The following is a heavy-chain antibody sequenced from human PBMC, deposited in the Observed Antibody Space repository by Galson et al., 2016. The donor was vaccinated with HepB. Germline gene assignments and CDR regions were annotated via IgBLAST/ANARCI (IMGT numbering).Heavy chain of an antibody. CDR2: IYWDNDK. Sequence: PALVKPTQTLTLTCTFSGFSLGMSEVGVGWIRQSPGKALECLALIYWDNDKRYSPSLNNRLTITKDTSKNQVVLKMTNMDPVDTGTYYCAHTRRWPGHDFDFWGQGALVTVSS. D-gene: IGHD5-24*01. J-gene: IGHJ4*02. CDR3: AHTRRWPGHDFDF. CDR1: GFSLGMSEVG. V-gene: IGHV2-5*02.